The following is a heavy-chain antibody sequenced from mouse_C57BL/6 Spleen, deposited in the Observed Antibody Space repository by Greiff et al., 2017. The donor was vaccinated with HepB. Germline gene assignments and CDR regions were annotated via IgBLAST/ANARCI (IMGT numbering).Heavy chain of an antibody. CDR3: ARWVNTVVDFDY. V-gene: IGHV1-82*01. J-gene: IGHJ4*01. Sequence: VQLQQSGPELVKPGASVKISCKASGYAFSSSWMNWVKQRPGKGLEWIGRIYPGDGYTNYNEKFKGKATLTADKSSSTAYMQLSSLTSEDSAVYYCARWVNTVVDFDYWGQGTTVTVSS. CDR1: GYAFSSSW. D-gene: IGHD1-1*01. CDR2: IYPGDGYT.